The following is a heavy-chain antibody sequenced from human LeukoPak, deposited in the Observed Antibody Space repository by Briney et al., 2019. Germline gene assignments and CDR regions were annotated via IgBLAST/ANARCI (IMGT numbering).Heavy chain of an antibody. J-gene: IGHJ4*02. D-gene: IGHD3-22*01. CDR1: GFTFSSYA. V-gene: IGHV3-30*07. CDR3: ARDADPYYYDSSGYFVY. CDR2: ISYDGSNK. Sequence: GGSLRLSCAASGFTFSSYAMHWVRQAPGKGLEWVAVISYDGSNKYYADSVKGRFTISRDNSKNTLYLQMNSLRAEDTAVYYCARDADPYYYDSSGYFVYWGQGTLVTVSS.